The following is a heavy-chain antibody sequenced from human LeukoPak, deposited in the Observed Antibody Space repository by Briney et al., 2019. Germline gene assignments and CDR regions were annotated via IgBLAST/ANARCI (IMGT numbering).Heavy chain of an antibody. D-gene: IGHD3-22*01. Sequence: GASVKVSCKASGGTFSSYAISWVRQAPGQGLEWMGRIISILGIANYAQKFQGRVTITADKSTSTAYMELSSLRSEDTAVYYCARDLYDSSGYYHEADYWGQGTLVTVSS. CDR1: GGTFSSYA. V-gene: IGHV1-69*04. CDR3: ARDLYDSSGYYHEADY. CDR2: IISILGIA. J-gene: IGHJ4*02.